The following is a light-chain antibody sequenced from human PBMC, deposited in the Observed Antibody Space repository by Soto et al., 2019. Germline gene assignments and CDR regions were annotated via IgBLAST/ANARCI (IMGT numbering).Light chain of an antibody. CDR2: GNS. J-gene: IGLJ3*02. CDR1: SSNIGAGYV. Sequence: QSVLTQPPSVSGAPGQRVTISCTGSSSNIGAGYVVHWYQQLPGTAPKLLIYGNSNRPSGVPDRFSGSKSGTSASLAITGXXXXXXXXXXXQSYDSSLSGWVFGGGTKLTV. V-gene: IGLV1-40*01. CDR3: QSYDSSLSGWV.